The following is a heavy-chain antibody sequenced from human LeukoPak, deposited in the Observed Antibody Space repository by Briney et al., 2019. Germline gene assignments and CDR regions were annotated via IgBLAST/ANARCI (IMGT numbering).Heavy chain of an antibody. Sequence: GGSLRLSCAASGFTFSSYEMNWVRQAPGKGLEWVSYISSSDSTIYYADSVKGRFTISRDNAKNSLYLQMNSLRAEDTAVYHCARDPGPGRYGSGSYYKPRFFDYWGQGTLVTVSS. CDR3: ARDPGPGRYGSGSYYKPRFFDY. J-gene: IGHJ4*02. D-gene: IGHD3-10*01. CDR2: ISSSDSTI. V-gene: IGHV3-48*03. CDR1: GFTFSSYE.